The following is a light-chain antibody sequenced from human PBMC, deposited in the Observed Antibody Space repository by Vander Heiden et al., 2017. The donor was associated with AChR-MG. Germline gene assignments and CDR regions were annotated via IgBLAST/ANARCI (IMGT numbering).Light chain of an antibody. Sequence: IVLTPSPGTLSLSPGERPPLPRRASQSIDSRVAGWHQKKPDQATRLLIYGTTKEAAVIPSSCSCRGATTDFTLTISRQDAEVLAYYCYQHDGASLFTFGPGTKVEIK. CDR3: QHDGASLFT. CDR2: GTT. J-gene: IGKJ3*01. V-gene: IGKV3-20*01. CDR1: QSIDSRV.